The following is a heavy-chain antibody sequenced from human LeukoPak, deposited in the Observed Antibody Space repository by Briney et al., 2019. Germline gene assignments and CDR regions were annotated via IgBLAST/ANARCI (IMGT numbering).Heavy chain of an antibody. V-gene: IGHV4-4*07. CDR2: IYASGST. J-gene: IGHJ4*02. D-gene: IGHD3-22*01. CDR1: GGSISSYY. Sequence: SETLPLTCTVSGGSISSYYWSWIRQPAGKGLEWIGRIYASGSTKYNPSLKSRVTMSVDTSKNQFSLKLSSVTAADTAVYYCARAISNDDNSGYYYWGQGTLVTVSS. CDR3: ARAISNDDNSGYYY.